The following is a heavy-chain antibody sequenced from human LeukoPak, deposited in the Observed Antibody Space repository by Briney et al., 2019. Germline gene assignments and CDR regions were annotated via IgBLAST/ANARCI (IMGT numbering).Heavy chain of an antibody. CDR3: ARARMVRGVLTGAIDI. D-gene: IGHD3-10*01. V-gene: IGHV3-74*01. CDR1: GFTFSPYW. CDR2: INSDGSDT. Sequence: PGGSLRLSCAASGFTFSPYWMHWVRQAPGKGLVWVSRINSDGSDTTYADSVEGRFTISRDNAKNTLYLEMNSLRVEDTAVYYCARARMVRGVLTGAIDIWGQGTMVTVST. J-gene: IGHJ3*02.